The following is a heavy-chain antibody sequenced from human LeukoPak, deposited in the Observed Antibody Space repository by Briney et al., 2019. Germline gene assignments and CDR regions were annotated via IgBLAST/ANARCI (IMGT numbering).Heavy chain of an antibody. D-gene: IGHD5-18*01. Sequence: SETLSLTCAVYGGSFSGYYWSWIRQPPGKGLEWIGEINHSGSTNYNPSLKSRVTISADTSKNQFSLKLSSVTAADTAVYYCARRYRYSYGYPFDPWGQGTLVTVSS. CDR2: INHSGST. CDR3: ARRYRYSYGYPFDP. CDR1: GGSFSGYY. V-gene: IGHV4-34*01. J-gene: IGHJ5*02.